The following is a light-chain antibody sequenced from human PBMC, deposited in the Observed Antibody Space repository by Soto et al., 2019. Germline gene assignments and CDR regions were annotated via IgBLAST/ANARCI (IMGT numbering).Light chain of an antibody. V-gene: IGKV3-11*01. CDR2: DAS. CDR1: QSVSSY. CDR3: QQYSSWPLS. Sequence: EIVLTQSPATLSLSPGERATLSCRASQSVSSYLAWYQQKPGQAPRLLIYDASNRATGIPARFRGSGSGTDFTLTISSLQSEDFAVYYCQQYSSWPLSVGGGTKGDIK. J-gene: IGKJ4*01.